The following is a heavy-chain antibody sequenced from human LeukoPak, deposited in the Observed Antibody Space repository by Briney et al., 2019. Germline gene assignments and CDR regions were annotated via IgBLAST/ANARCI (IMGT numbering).Heavy chain of an antibody. D-gene: IGHD6-6*01. J-gene: IGHJ4*02. Sequence: GGSLRLSCAASGFTFSSYAMSWARQAPGKGLEWVSAISGSGSSTYYADSVKGRFTISRDNSKNTLYLQVNSLRAEDTAVYYCAKGIAARPEGYFDYWGQGTLVTVSS. CDR1: GFTFSSYA. CDR2: ISGSGSST. CDR3: AKGIAARPEGYFDY. V-gene: IGHV3-23*01.